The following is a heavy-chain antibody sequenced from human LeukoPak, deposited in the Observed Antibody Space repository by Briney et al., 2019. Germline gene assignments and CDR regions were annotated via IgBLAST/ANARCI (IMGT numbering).Heavy chain of an antibody. Sequence: GGSLRLSCAASGFTFSSYAMHWVRQAPGKGLEWVAVISYDGSNKYYADSVKGRFTISRDYSKNTLYLQMNSLRAEDTAVYYCARDRRVSGTYGRADAFDIWGQGTMVTVSS. CDR1: GFTFSSYA. J-gene: IGHJ3*02. CDR2: ISYDGSNK. CDR3: ARDRRVSGTYGRADAFDI. D-gene: IGHD1-26*01. V-gene: IGHV3-30*04.